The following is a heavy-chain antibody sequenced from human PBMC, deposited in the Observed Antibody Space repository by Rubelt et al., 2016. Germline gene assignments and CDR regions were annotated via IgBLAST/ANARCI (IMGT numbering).Heavy chain of an antibody. D-gene: IGHD6-19*01. CDR2: ISYDGSNK. Sequence: AMHWVRQAPGKGLEWVAVISYDGSNKYYADSVKGRFTISRDNSKNTLYLQMNSLRAEDTAVYYCARAGAVAEWGQGYYYYYGMDVWGQGTTVTVSS. CDR1: A. CDR3: ARAGAVAEWGQGYYYYYGMDV. J-gene: IGHJ6*02. V-gene: IGHV3-30*04.